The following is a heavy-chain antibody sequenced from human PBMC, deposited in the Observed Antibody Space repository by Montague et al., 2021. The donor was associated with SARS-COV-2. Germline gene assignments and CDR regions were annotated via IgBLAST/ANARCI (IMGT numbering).Heavy chain of an antibody. CDR1: GDSVSSNSAT. CDR3: ARERWAVGVSFDY. V-gene: IGHV6-1*01. Sequence: CAISGDSVSSNSATWHWLRQSPSRGLEWLGRTYYRSRWSNDYAVSLRSRIIIHPDTSTNQFSLQLSSVTPEDTAVYFCARERWAVGVSFDYWGQGTLVTVSS. CDR2: TYYRSRWSN. D-gene: IGHD1-26*01. J-gene: IGHJ4*02.